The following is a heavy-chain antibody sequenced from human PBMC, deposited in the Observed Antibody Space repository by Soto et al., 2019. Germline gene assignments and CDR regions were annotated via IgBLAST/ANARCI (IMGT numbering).Heavy chain of an antibody. CDR1: GGSFSGYY. Sequence: SETLSLTCAVYGGSFSGYYWSWIRQPPGKGLEWIGEINHSGSTNYNPSLKSRVTISVDTSKNQFSLKLSSVTAADTAVYYCARKGNIAVAGTRWVDTWGQGTLVT. CDR2: INHSGST. J-gene: IGHJ5*02. CDR3: ARKGNIAVAGTRWVDT. D-gene: IGHD6-19*01. V-gene: IGHV4-34*01.